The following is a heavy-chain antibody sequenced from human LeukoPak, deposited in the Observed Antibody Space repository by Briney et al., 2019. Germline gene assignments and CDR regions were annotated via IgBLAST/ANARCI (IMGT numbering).Heavy chain of an antibody. CDR3: ARDHSPYSGYNHGYGSDL. J-gene: IGHJ5*02. CDR1: GFTFNDYY. D-gene: IGHD5-18*01. CDR2: ISPGSSTI. Sequence: GGSLRLSCAASGFTFNDYYMTWIRQAPGKGLEWLSYISPGSSTISYADSVEGRFTISRDNAKNSLYLQLSSLRVEDTAIYYCARDHSPYSGYNHGYGSDLWGQGTLVTVSS. V-gene: IGHV3-11*04.